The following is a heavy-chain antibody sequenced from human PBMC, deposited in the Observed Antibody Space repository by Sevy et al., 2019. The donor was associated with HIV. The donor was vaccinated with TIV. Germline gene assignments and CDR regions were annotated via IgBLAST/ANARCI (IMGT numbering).Heavy chain of an antibody. CDR3: AKDRKRGGYYYYRMDV. D-gene: IGHD3-16*01. CDR1: GFTFNSYG. V-gene: IGHV3-30*02. CDR2: IRYDGSNK. Sequence: GGSLRLSCAASGFTFNSYGMHWVRQAPGKGLEWVAFIRYDGSNKYYADSVKGRFTISRDNSKNTLYLQMNSLRAEDTAVYYCAKDRKRGGYYYYRMDVWGQGTTVTVSS. J-gene: IGHJ6*02.